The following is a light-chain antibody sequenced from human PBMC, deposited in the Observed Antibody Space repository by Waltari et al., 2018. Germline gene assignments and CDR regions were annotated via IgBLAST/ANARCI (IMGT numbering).Light chain of an antibody. CDR1: QSVSAN. CDR2: DAS. J-gene: IGKJ5*01. Sequence: EIVMTQSPATLSVSPGETATLPCRASQSVSANDAWYQKNPGQAPRLLIYDASTRATSIPAKFRGSGSGTEFTLTISSLQSEDFAVYYCQQYNRWPPITFGHGTRLEIK. CDR3: QQYNRWPPIT. V-gene: IGKV3-15*01.